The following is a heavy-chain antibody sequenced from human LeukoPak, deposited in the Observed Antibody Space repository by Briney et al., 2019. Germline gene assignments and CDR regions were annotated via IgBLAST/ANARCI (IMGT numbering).Heavy chain of an antibody. Sequence: GGSLRLSCAASGFTVSSNYMTWVRQAPGKGLEWLSVIYSGSDTYYADSVKGRFTISRDNSKNTLYLQMNSLRAEDTAVYYCARRSGEGYFDCWGQGTLVTVSS. CDR3: ARRSGEGYFDC. D-gene: IGHD1-26*01. CDR1: GFTVSSNY. CDR2: IYSGSDT. V-gene: IGHV3-66*01. J-gene: IGHJ4*02.